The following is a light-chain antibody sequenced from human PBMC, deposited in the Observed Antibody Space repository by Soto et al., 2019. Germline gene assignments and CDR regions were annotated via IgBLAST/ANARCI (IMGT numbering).Light chain of an antibody. CDR2: GAS. J-gene: IGKJ2*01. CDR1: QSVSSN. V-gene: IGKV3-15*01. Sequence: EIVMTQSPATLSVSPGERATLSCRASQSVSSNLAWYQQKPGQAPTLLIYGASARATGIPARFSGSVSGTEFTLTISSLQSEDFAVYYCQHYNNWPFTVGQGTKVDIK. CDR3: QHYNNWPFT.